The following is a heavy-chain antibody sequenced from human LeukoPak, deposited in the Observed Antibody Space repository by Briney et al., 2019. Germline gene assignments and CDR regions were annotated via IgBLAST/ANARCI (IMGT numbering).Heavy chain of an antibody. V-gene: IGHV3-21*01. D-gene: IGHD3-22*01. CDR2: ISSSSSYI. CDR3: AREDSSGYYFLKAANFDY. Sequence: GGSLRLSCAASGFTFSSYSMNWVRQAPGKGLEWVSSISSSSSYIYYADSVKGRFTISRDNAKNSLYLQMNSLRAEDTAVYYCAREDSSGYYFLKAANFDYWGQGTLVTVSS. J-gene: IGHJ4*02. CDR1: GFTFSSYS.